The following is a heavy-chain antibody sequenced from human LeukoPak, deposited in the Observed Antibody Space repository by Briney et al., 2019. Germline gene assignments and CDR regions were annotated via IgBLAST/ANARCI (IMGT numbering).Heavy chain of an antibody. J-gene: IGHJ3*02. V-gene: IGHV3-30-3*01. D-gene: IGHD3-10*01. CDR1: GFTFSSYA. CDR3: AGVLLWFGELWAFDI. Sequence: PGRSLRLSCAASGFTFSSYAMHWVREAPGKGREWVGVISYDGTNKSSADSVKGRFTISRENSKNTLYLQMNSLRAEDTAVYYCAGVLLWFGELWAFDIWGQGTMVTVSS. CDR2: ISYDGTNK.